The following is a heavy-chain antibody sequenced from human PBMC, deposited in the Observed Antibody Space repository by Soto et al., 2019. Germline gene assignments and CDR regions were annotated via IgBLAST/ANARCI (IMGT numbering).Heavy chain of an antibody. CDR3: AKMPEPDYFDY. J-gene: IGHJ4*02. D-gene: IGHD2-2*01. CDR2: ISYDGTKK. CDR1: GFTFRTYG. Sequence: GGSLRLSCAASGFTFRTYGMHWVRQAPGKGLEWVADISYDGTKKFYIDSVKGRFTISRDNSKNTLYLQMNSLRAEDTAVYYCAKMPEPDYFDYWGQGTLVTVSS. V-gene: IGHV3-30*18.